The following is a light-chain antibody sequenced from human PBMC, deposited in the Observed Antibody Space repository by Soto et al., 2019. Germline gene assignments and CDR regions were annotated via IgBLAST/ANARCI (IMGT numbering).Light chain of an antibody. Sequence: EILVTQSPGALSLSPGERATLSCRASQSVSSSYLAWYQQKPGQAPRLLIYGASSRATGIPDRFSGSGSGTDFTLTISRLEPEDFAVYYCQQYGSSPCTFGQGTKVDI. CDR1: QSVSSSY. V-gene: IGKV3-20*01. CDR2: GAS. CDR3: QQYGSSPCT. J-gene: IGKJ1*01.